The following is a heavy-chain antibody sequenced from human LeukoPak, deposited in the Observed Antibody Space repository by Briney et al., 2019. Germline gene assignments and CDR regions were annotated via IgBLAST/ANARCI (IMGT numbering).Heavy chain of an antibody. V-gene: IGHV3-30*19. Sequence: GGSLRLSCATSGFSLSRNGMHWVRQAPGQGLEWVAVISYDGSNKYYADSVKGRFTTSRDNSKNTLYLQMNSLRAEDTAVYYCASGIVVVVAATRDIWGQGTMVTVSS. D-gene: IGHD2-15*01. CDR2: ISYDGSNK. CDR3: ASGIVVVVAATRDI. CDR1: GFSLSRNG. J-gene: IGHJ3*02.